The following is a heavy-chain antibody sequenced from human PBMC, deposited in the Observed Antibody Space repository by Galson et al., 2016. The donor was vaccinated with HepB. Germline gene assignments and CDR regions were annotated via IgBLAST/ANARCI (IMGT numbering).Heavy chain of an antibody. CDR1: GFTFSTYN. CDR3: ARDFGYCSSTSCYKGGLFYYYGMDV. V-gene: IGHV3-21*01. J-gene: IGHJ6*02. Sequence: SLRLSCAASGFTFSTYNMNWVRQAPGKGLEWVSSISSSNSYIYYTDSVKGRFTISRDNAKNSLYLQMNSLRAEDTAVYYCARDFGYCSSTSCYKGGLFYYYGMDVWGQGTTVTVSS. CDR2: ISSSNSYI. D-gene: IGHD2-2*02.